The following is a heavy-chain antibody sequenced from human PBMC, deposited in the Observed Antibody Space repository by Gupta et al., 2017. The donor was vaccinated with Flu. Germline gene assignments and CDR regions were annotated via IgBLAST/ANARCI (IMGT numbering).Heavy chain of an antibody. Sequence: QVQLVQSGAEVKKPGASVKVSCKASGYTFTSYGISWVRQAPGQGLEWMGWISAYNGNTNYAQKLQGRVTMTTDTSTSTAYMELRSLRSDDTAVDYCASRLWFGEQVLRVNSGNAFDIWGQGTMVTVSS. V-gene: IGHV1-18*01. J-gene: IGHJ3*02. CDR1: GYTFTSYG. CDR2: ISAYNGNT. CDR3: ASRLWFGEQVLRVNSGNAFDI. D-gene: IGHD3-10*01.